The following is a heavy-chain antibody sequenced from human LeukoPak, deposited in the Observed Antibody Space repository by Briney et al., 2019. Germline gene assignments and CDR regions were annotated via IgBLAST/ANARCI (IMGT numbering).Heavy chain of an antibody. V-gene: IGHV1-18*01. CDR1: GYTFTSYG. Sequence: ASVKVSCKASGYTFTSYGISWVRQAPGQGLEWMGWISAYNGNTNYAQKLQGRVTMTTDTSTSTAYMELRSLRSDDTAVYYCASGPRDGYNSHRFDYWGQGTLVTVSS. J-gene: IGHJ4*02. D-gene: IGHD5-24*01. CDR3: ASGPRDGYNSHRFDY. CDR2: ISAYNGNT.